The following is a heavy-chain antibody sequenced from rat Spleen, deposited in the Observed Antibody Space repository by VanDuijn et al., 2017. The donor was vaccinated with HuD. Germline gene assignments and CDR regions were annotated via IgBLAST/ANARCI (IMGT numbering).Heavy chain of an antibody. CDR3: TRAYNSGYDFDY. J-gene: IGHJ2*01. Sequence: EVQLVESGGGLVQPGRSLKLSCEVSGFTFSNYYMAWVRQAPTKGLEWVASISTGGGNTYYRDSVKGRFTISRDNTKSTLYLQMNSLRSEDTATYYCTRAYNSGYDFDYWGQGVMVTVSS. CDR2: ISTGGGNT. V-gene: IGHV5-25*01. CDR1: GFTFSNYY. D-gene: IGHD4-3*01.